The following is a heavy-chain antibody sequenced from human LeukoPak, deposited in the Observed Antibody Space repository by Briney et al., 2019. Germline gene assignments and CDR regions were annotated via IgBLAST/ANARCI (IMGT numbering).Heavy chain of an antibody. V-gene: IGHV3-7*01. Sequence: PGGSLRLSCVASEFTFRTYWMSWVRQAPGKGMEWVANIKEDGSEKYYVDSVKGRFTISRDNAKNSLYLQMNSLRGEDTAVYYCARRRGMGVWGKGTTVTVSS. CDR3: ARRRGMGV. J-gene: IGHJ6*03. CDR1: EFTFRTYW. CDR2: IKEDGSEK. D-gene: IGHD3-10*01.